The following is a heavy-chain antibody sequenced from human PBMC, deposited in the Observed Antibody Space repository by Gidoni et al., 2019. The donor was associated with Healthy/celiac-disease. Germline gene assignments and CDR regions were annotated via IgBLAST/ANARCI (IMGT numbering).Heavy chain of an antibody. Sequence: QVQLQASGPGLVKPSGPLFLTCAVSGGPISSSNWWSWVRQPPGKGLEWIGESYHSGSTNYNPSRKRRVTISVDKSKNQFSLKLSSVTAADTAVYYCARVRYYDSSGYQGLDYWGQGTLVTVSS. D-gene: IGHD3-22*01. V-gene: IGHV4-4*02. J-gene: IGHJ4*02. CDR1: GGPISSSNW. CDR2: SYHSGST. CDR3: ARVRYYDSSGYQGLDY.